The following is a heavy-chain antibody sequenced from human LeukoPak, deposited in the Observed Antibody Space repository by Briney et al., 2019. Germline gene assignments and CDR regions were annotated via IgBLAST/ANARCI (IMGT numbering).Heavy chain of an antibody. J-gene: IGHJ4*02. Sequence: GGSLRLSCAASGLTFSSHWMHWVRQAPGKGLVWVSRITNDGSSTTYADSVKGRFTISRDNAKNTLYLQVNNLRAEDTAVYYCARGPNSNWSGLDFWGQGTLLTVSS. CDR2: ITNDGSST. V-gene: IGHV3-74*01. CDR3: ARGPNSNWSGLDF. CDR1: GLTFSSHW. D-gene: IGHD6-6*01.